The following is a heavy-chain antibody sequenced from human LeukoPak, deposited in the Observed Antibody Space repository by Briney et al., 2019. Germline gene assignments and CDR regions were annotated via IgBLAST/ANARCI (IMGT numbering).Heavy chain of an antibody. CDR2: IYYSGST. CDR3: ARGYNYYDRSAWFDY. V-gene: IGHV4-59*01. J-gene: IGHJ4*02. CDR1: GGSISGYY. D-gene: IGHD3-22*01. Sequence: SGTLSLTRTVSGGSISGYYWSWIGQPPCKGLDWLGYIYYSGSTYYNPSLMTRVTISLHTSKRQYFLKLRSVAAAETAVYYCARGYNYYDRSAWFDYWGQGTLVTVSS.